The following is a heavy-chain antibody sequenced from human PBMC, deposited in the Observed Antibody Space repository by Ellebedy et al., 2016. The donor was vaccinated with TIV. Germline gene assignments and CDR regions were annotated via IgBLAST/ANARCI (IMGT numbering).Heavy chain of an antibody. J-gene: IGHJ4*02. CDR1: GASISTVY. V-gene: IGHV4-34*01. CDR3: ARDPGIAVAGTVPPNIGFDL. CDR2: INHSGST. D-gene: IGHD6-19*01. Sequence: SETLSLTCSVSGASISTVYWSWIRQTPGKGLEWIGEINHSGSTNYNPSLKSRVSISVDTSKNQFSLQLSSVTAADTAVYHCARDPGIAVAGTVPPNIGFDLWGQGTLLTVSS.